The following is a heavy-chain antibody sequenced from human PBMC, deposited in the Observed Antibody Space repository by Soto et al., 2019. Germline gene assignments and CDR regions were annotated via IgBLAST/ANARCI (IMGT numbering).Heavy chain of an antibody. D-gene: IGHD1-26*01. CDR3: EREGGILTWCDP. CDR1: GFTFSSYS. J-gene: IGHJ5*02. CDR2: ISSSSSTI. Sequence: EVQLVESGGGLVQPGGALRLSCAASGFTFSSYSMNWVRQAPGKGLEWVSYISSSSSTIYYADSVKGRFTISRDNAKNSLYMQMNCLRDEETAVSDWEREGGILTWCDPWGQGTLFTVSS. V-gene: IGHV3-48*02.